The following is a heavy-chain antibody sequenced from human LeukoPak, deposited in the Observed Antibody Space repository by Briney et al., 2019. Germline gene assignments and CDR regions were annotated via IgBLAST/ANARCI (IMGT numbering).Heavy chain of an antibody. CDR3: ARQTAGSPPRFDY. D-gene: IGHD6-19*01. CDR1: GGSISSYY. J-gene: IGHJ4*02. CDR2: IYYSGST. V-gene: IGHV4-59*08. Sequence: SETLSLTCTVSGGSISSYYWSWIRQPPGKGLEWIGNIYYSGSTNYNPSLKSRVAISVDTSKNQFSLKLSSVTAADTAVYYCARQTAGSPPRFDYWGQGTLVTVSS.